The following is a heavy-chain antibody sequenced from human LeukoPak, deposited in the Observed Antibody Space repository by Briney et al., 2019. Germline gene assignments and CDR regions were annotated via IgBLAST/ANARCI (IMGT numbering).Heavy chain of an antibody. Sequence: SETLSLTCTVSDGSISTHYWNWIGLPPGKGLEYIGYVSYSGTTNYNPSLRSRLTISLDTSKKQISLRLSSVTAADTAVYYCARFRSAVAGTYNYYYLDVWGKGTTVTVS. CDR3: ARFRSAVAGTYNYYYLDV. CDR2: VSYSGTT. V-gene: IGHV4-59*11. J-gene: IGHJ6*03. CDR1: DGSISTHY. D-gene: IGHD6-19*01.